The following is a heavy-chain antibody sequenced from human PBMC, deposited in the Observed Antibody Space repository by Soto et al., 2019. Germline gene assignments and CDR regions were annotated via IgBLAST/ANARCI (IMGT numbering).Heavy chain of an antibody. CDR1: GYSFTSYW. V-gene: IGHV5-51*01. CDR3: ARRALYSRDPYYFDY. D-gene: IGHD6-13*01. CDR2: IYPGDSDT. Sequence: GESLKISCKGSGYSFTSYWIGWVRQMPGKGLEWMGIIYPGDSDTRYSPPFQGQVTISADKSISTAYLQWSSLKASDTAMYYCARRALYSRDPYYFDYWGQGTLVTVSS. J-gene: IGHJ4*02.